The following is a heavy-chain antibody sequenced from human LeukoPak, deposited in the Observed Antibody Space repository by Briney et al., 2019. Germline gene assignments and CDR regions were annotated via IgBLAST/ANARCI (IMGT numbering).Heavy chain of an antibody. J-gene: IGHJ4*02. V-gene: IGHV3-30*18. D-gene: IGHD3-22*01. CDR1: GFTFSSYA. Sequence: GRSLRLSCAASGFTFSSYAIHWVRQAPGKGLEWVALISYDGSNKYYADSVKGRFTISRDNSKNTLYLQMNSLRAEDTAVYYCAKDQDYYDSSGYYDRTPADYWGQGTLVTVSS. CDR3: AKDQDYYDSSGYYDRTPADY. CDR2: ISYDGSNK.